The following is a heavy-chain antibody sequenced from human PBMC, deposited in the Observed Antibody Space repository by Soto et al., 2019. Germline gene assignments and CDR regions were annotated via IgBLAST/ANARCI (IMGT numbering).Heavy chain of an antibody. D-gene: IGHD3-10*01. V-gene: IGHV1-18*01. J-gene: IGHJ6*03. CDR3: ARMVRGSNIDYYYYMDV. Sequence: QVQLVQSGAEVKKPGASVKVSCKASGYTFTSHGISWVRQAPGQGLEWMAWITPSNGDTNYAQKHLGRVTVTTDTSTSTAYIELRSLRSEDTAVYFCARMVRGSNIDYYYYMDVWGKGTTVTVSS. CDR2: ITPSNGDT. CDR1: GYTFTSHG.